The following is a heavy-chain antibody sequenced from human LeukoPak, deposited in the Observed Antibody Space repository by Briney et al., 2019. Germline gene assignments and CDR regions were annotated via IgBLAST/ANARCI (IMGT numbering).Heavy chain of an antibody. CDR2: IRSKALYGTR. V-gene: IGHV3-49*04. J-gene: IGHJ4*02. CDR3: VRDNVNYYAPDY. D-gene: IGHD1-7*01. Sequence: GGSLRLSCTASGFNFGGYAINWVRQAPGQGLEWVGFIRSKALYGTREYAASVEGRFTISRDDSKGIAYLQMNTLKIEDTAVYYCVRDNVNYYAPDYWGKGTLVTVSS. CDR1: GFNFGGYA.